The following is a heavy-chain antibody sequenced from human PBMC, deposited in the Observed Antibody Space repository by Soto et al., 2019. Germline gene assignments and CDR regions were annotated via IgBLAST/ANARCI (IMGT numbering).Heavy chain of an antibody. CDR1: GYTFTGYY. D-gene: IGHD6-13*01. CDR2: INPNSGGT. V-gene: IGHV1-2*02. CDR3: ARSTARIAAAGTPWGY. Sequence: QVQLVQSGAEVKKPGASVKVSCKASGYTFTGYYMHWVRQVPGQGLEWMGWINPNSGGTNYAQKFQGRVTMTRDTSISTAYMELSRLRSDDTAVYYCARSTARIAAAGTPWGYWGQGTLVTVSS. J-gene: IGHJ4*02.